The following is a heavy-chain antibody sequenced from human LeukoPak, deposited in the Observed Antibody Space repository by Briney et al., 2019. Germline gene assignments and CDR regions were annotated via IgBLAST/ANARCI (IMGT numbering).Heavy chain of an antibody. D-gene: IGHD6-19*01. CDR3: ARGGSSGWYGGYYYYYMDV. J-gene: IGHJ6*03. CDR1: GYTFTSYD. V-gene: IGHV1-8*03. Sequence: GASVTVSCKASGYTFTSYDINWVRQATGQGLEWMGWMNPNCGNTGYAQKFQGRVTITRNTSISTAYMELSSLRSEDTAVYYCARGGSSGWYGGYYYYYMDVWGKGTTLTVSS. CDR2: MNPNCGNT.